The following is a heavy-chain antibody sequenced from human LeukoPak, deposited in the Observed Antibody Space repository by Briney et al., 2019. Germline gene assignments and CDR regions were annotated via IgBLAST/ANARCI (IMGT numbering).Heavy chain of an antibody. D-gene: IGHD3-10*01. J-gene: IGHJ5*02. CDR3: ARHGALLLWFGPYNWFDP. Sequence: PSETLSLTCTVSGGSISSSSYYWGWIRQPPGKGLERIGSIYYSGSTYYNPSLKSRVTISVDTSKNQFSLKLSSVTAADTAVYYCARHGALLLWFGPYNWFDPWGQGTLVTVSS. V-gene: IGHV4-39*01. CDR1: GGSISSSSYY. CDR2: IYYSGST.